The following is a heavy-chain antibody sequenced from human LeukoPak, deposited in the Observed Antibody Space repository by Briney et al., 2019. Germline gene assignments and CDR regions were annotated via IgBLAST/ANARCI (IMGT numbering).Heavy chain of an antibody. J-gene: IGHJ6*02. D-gene: IGHD3-10*01. CDR1: GFTFSSYW. CDR2: IKQDGSEK. V-gene: IGHV3-7*03. Sequence: PGGSLRLSCAASGFTFSSYWMSWVRQAPGKGLEWVANIKQDGSEKYYVDSVKGRFTISRDNAKNSLYLQMNSLRAEDTAVYYCARRLSGTFYYGMDVWGQGTTVTVSS. CDR3: ARRLSGTFYYGMDV.